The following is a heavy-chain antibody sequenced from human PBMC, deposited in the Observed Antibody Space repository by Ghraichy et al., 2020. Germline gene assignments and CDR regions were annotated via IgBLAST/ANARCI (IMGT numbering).Heavy chain of an antibody. V-gene: IGHV3-9*01. Sequence: GGSLRLSCAASGFTFDDYAMHWVRQAPGKGLEWVSGISWNSGSIGYADSVKGRFTISRDNAKNSLYLQMNSLRAEDTALYYCAKDMMGVEQLVLPDVWGQGTTVTVSS. CDR2: ISWNSGSI. J-gene: IGHJ6*02. D-gene: IGHD6-6*01. CDR1: GFTFDDYA. CDR3: AKDMMGVEQLVLPDV.